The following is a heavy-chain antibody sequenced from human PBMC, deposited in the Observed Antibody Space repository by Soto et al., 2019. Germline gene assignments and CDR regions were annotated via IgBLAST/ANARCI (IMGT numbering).Heavy chain of an antibody. J-gene: IGHJ6*02. Sequence: QVQLVQSGAEVRKPGASVKVSCKASGYTFTTYGISWVRQAPGQGLEWMGWISGYNGHTKYAQKFQGRVTMTTDTTTSTVYMDLRSMRSDDTAVYYCAREGKMPHYYDGLDVWGQGTTVTVAS. CDR1: GYTFTTYG. V-gene: IGHV1-18*01. CDR2: ISGYNGHT. D-gene: IGHD2-2*01. CDR3: AREGKMPHYYDGLDV.